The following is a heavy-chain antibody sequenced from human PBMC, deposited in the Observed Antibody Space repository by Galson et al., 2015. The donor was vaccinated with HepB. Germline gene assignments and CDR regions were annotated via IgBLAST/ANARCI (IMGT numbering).Heavy chain of an antibody. CDR2: IGGNDGTT. Sequence: SLRLSCAASGLTKYATTWVRQAPGKGLEWVSTIGGNDGTTYYADSVKGRFTISRDNSKNTLYLQMNSLRVEDTAIYYCAKTTGRFSADFFWGQGILVTVSS. J-gene: IGHJ1*01. CDR3: AKTTGRFSADFF. CDR1: GLTKYA. D-gene: IGHD2-8*02. V-gene: IGHV3-23*01.